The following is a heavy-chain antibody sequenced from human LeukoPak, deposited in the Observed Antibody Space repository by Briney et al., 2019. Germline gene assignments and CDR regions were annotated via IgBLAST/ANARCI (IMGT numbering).Heavy chain of an antibody. Sequence: GRSLRLSCAASGFTFSSYAMHWVRQAPGKGLEWVAVISYDGSNKYYADSVKGRFTISRDNSKNTLYLQMNSLRAEDTAVYYCARDPNQYDSSGYGGFDYWGQGTLVTVSS. CDR2: ISYDGSNK. V-gene: IGHV3-30-3*01. CDR1: GFTFSSYA. J-gene: IGHJ4*02. CDR3: ARDPNQYDSSGYGGFDY. D-gene: IGHD3-22*01.